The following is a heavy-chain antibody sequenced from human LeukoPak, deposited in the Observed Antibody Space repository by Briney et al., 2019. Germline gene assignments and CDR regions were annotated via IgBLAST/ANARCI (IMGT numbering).Heavy chain of an antibody. Sequence: KPSETLSLTCAVYGGSFSGYYWSWIRQPPGKGLEWIGEINHSGSTNYNPSLKSRVTISVDTSKNQFSLKLSSVTAADTAVYYCARGRVDPSSRFYGSGSYYKFVTRYYFDYWGQGTLVTVSS. V-gene: IGHV4-34*01. CDR1: GGSFSGYY. D-gene: IGHD3-10*01. CDR2: INHSGST. CDR3: ARGRVDPSSRFYGSGSYYKFVTRYYFDY. J-gene: IGHJ4*02.